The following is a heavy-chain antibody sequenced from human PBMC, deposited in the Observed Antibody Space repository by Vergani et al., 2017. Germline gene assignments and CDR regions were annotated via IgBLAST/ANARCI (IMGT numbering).Heavy chain of an antibody. CDR3: AKTVVRYYYYYGMDV. Sequence: VQLVESGGGLVKPGGSLRLSCAASGFTFSDYYMSWIRQAPGKGLEWVSAISGSGGSTYYADSVKGRFTISRDNSKNTLYLQMNSLRAEDTAVYYCAKTVVRYYYYYGMDVWGQGTTVTVSS. CDR1: GFTFSDYY. CDR2: ISGSGGST. J-gene: IGHJ6*02. V-gene: IGHV3-23*04. D-gene: IGHD3-10*01.